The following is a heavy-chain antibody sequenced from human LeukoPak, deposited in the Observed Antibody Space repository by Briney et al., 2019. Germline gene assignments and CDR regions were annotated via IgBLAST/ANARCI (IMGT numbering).Heavy chain of an antibody. CDR2: ISAYNGNT. Sequence: ASVKVSCKASGYTFTSYGISWVRQAPGQGLEWMGWISAYNGNTNYAQKLQGRVTMTRDTSTSTVYMELSSLRSEDTAVYYCAREYCSGGSCYSGVDYWGQGTLVTVSS. D-gene: IGHD2-15*01. J-gene: IGHJ4*02. V-gene: IGHV1-18*01. CDR1: GYTFTSYG. CDR3: AREYCSGGSCYSGVDY.